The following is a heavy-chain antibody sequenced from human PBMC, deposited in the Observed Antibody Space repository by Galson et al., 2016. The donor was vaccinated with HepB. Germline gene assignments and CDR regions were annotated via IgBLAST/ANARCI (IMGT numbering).Heavy chain of an antibody. J-gene: IGHJ4*02. CDR2: ISAIGSATGHYT. D-gene: IGHD1-26*01. V-gene: IGHV3-23*01. CDR3: AKEDGSYFNY. CDR1: GFTFSTYA. Sequence: SLRLSCAASGFTFSTYAMNWVRQAPGKGLEWVSAISAIGSATGHYTYYTDSVKGRFTISGDNSKNTLYLQVNSLRAEETAVYYCAKEDGSYFNYWGQGTLVTVSS.